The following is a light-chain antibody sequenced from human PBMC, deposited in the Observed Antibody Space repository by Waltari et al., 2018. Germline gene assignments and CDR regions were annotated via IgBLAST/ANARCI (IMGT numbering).Light chain of an antibody. CDR2: NSD. V-gene: IGLV1-47*01. Sequence: QSVLTQPPSMSGTPGQRVTISCSGSSSNIGNNYVCWYQQLPGTAPKLPIYNSDQKPSGVPYRFSGSTSGTSASLAISGLRSEDDGDYYWAAWDDSVTGEVFGGGTRLTVL. J-gene: IGLJ3*02. CDR3: AAWDDSVTGEV. CDR1: SSNIGNNY.